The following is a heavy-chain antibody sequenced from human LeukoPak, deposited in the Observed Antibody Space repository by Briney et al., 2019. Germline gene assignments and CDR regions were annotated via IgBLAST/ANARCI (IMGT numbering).Heavy chain of an antibody. CDR1: GDSISGYY. CDR3: ARRMAATMWVFEY. D-gene: IGHD2-15*01. J-gene: IGHJ4*02. Sequence: ETLSLTCTVSGDSISGYYWSWIRQPPGKGLEWIGYIYYSGNTDYNPSLKSRVTISIDTSKKQFSLKLSSVTAADTAVYYCARRMAATMWVFEYWGQGTLVTVSS. CDR2: IYYSGNT. V-gene: IGHV4-59*01.